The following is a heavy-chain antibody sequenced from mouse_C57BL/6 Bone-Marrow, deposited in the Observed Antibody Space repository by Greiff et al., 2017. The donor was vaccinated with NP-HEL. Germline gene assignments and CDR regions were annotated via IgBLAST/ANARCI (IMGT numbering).Heavy chain of an antibody. CDR2: IDPSDSYT. CDR1: GYTFTSYW. CDR3: ARVLAGTENY. D-gene: IGHD4-1*01. Sequence: QVQLQQPGAELVMPGASVKLSCKASGYTFTSYWMHWVKQRPGQGLEWIGEIDPSDSYTNYNQKFKGKSTLTVDKSSSTAYMQLSSLTSEGSAVYYCARVLAGTENYWGQGTTLTVSS. J-gene: IGHJ2*01. V-gene: IGHV1-69*01.